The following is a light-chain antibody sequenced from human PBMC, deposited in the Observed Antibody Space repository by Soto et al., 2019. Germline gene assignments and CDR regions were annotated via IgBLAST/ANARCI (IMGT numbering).Light chain of an antibody. Sequence: DIQMTQSPSSLSASVGGRVTITCRASQTIDIYLNWYQQRPGNAPTLLIYGTTTLQSGVPSRFSGSRSGTDFTLTISSLQPEDFGTYHCQQTYKTPWTFGQGTRVEI. V-gene: IGKV1-39*01. CDR3: QQTYKTPWT. CDR1: QTIDIY. J-gene: IGKJ1*01. CDR2: GTT.